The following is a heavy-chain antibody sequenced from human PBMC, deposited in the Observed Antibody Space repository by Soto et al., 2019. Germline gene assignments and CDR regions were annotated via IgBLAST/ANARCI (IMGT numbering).Heavy chain of an antibody. D-gene: IGHD2-2*01. J-gene: IGHJ5*02. V-gene: IGHV3-33*01. CDR3: ARGPVVPASNWFDP. CDR1: GFTFSSYG. Sequence: QVQLVESGGGVVQPGRSLRLSCAASGFTFSSYGMHWVRQAPGKGLEWVAVIWYDGSNKYYADSVKGRFTISRDNSKNTLYLQMNSLRAEDTAVYYCARGPVVPASNWFDPWGQGTLATVSS. CDR2: IWYDGSNK.